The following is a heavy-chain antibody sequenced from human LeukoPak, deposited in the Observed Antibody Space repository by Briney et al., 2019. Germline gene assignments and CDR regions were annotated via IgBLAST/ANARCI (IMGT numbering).Heavy chain of an antibody. D-gene: IGHD6-19*01. J-gene: IGHJ4*02. Sequence: PGGSLRLSCAASGFTFRSHGMHWVRQAPGKGLEWVAFIRYDGSNKYYADSVKGRFTISRDNSKNTLYLQMNSLRAEDTAVYYCASGSSGWYAPALADYWGQGTLVTVSS. CDR3: ASGSSGWYAPALADY. CDR2: IRYDGSNK. CDR1: GFTFRSHG. V-gene: IGHV3-30*02.